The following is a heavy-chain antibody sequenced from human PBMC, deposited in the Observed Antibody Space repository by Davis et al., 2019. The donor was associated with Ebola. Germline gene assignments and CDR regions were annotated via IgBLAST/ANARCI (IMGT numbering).Heavy chain of an antibody. CDR2: IIPIFGTA. V-gene: IGHV1-69*13. Sequence: SVQVSCKASGGTFSSYAISWVRQAPGQGLEWMGGIIPIFGTANYAQKFQGRVTITADESTSTAYMELSSLRSEDTAVYYCARVQYQLLYDWFDPWGQGTLVTVSS. J-gene: IGHJ5*02. D-gene: IGHD2-2*02. CDR3: ARVQYQLLYDWFDP. CDR1: GGTFSSYA.